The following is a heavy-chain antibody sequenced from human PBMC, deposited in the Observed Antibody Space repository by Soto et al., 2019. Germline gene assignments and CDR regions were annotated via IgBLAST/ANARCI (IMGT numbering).Heavy chain of an antibody. CDR1: GYSISSGYY. CDR3: ARAYGSGSYYLDY. J-gene: IGHJ4*02. D-gene: IGHD3-10*01. Sequence: SETLSLTCTVSGYSISSGYYWGWIRQPPGKGLEWIGSIYHSGSTYYNPSIKSRFTISVDTSKNQFSLKLSSVTAADTAVYYCARAYGSGSYYLDYWGQGTLVTVSS. V-gene: IGHV4-38-2*02. CDR2: IYHSGST.